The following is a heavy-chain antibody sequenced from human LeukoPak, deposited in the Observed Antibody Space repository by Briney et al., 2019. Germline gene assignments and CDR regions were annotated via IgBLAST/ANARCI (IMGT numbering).Heavy chain of an antibody. CDR3: ARDRDRYFDY. CDR2: IYYSGST. Sequence: SETLSLTCTVSGGPISSGGYYWSWIRQPPGKGLEWIGYIYYSGSTNYNPSLKSRVTISVDTSKNQFSLKLSSVTAADTAVYYCARDRDRYFDYWGQGTLVTVSS. CDR1: GGPISSGGYY. V-gene: IGHV4-61*08. J-gene: IGHJ4*02.